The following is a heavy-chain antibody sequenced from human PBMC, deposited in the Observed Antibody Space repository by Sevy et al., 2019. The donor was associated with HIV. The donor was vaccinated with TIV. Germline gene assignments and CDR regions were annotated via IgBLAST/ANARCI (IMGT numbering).Heavy chain of an antibody. D-gene: IGHD3-10*01. CDR1: GFTFSNYA. Sequence: GGSLRLSCAASGFTFSNYAMNWVRQAPGKGLEWVANIKPDGSESYYLDSVKGRFTFSRDNTKNSLFLQMNNMKAQDTAIYYCARSGGYGWDFWGQGTMVTVSS. CDR2: IKPDGSES. CDR3: ARSGGYGWDF. J-gene: IGHJ6*02. V-gene: IGHV3-7*01.